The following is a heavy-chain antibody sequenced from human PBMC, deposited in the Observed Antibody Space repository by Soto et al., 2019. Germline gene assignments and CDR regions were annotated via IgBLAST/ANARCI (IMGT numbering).Heavy chain of an antibody. CDR2: INAGNGNT. V-gene: IGHV1-3*01. D-gene: IGHD6-13*01. Sequence: ASVKVSCKASGYTFTNYAIHWVRQAPGQRLDWMGWINAGNGNTKYSQKFQGRVTITRDTSASTAYMELSTLRSEDTAVYYCARDLTAAGGLGPYHYWGQGTLVTVSS. CDR3: ARDLTAAGGLGPYHY. J-gene: IGHJ4*02. CDR1: GYTFTNYA.